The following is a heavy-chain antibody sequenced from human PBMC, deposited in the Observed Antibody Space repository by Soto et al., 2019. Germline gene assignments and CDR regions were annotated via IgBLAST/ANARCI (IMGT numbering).Heavy chain of an antibody. CDR2: IIPIFGTA. Sequence: QVQLVKSGAEVKKPGSSVKVSCKASGGTFSSYAIRWVRQAPGQGLAWMGGIIPIFGTANYAQKFQGRVTITADKSTSTAYMELSSLRAEDTAVYYCARPMVRGYYYYGMDVWGQGTTVTVSS. J-gene: IGHJ6*02. CDR3: ARPMVRGYYYYGMDV. V-gene: IGHV1-69*06. D-gene: IGHD3-10*01. CDR1: GGTFSSYA.